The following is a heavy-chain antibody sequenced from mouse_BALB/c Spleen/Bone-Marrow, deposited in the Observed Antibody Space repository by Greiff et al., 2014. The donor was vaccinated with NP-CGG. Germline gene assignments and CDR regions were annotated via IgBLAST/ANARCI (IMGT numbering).Heavy chain of an antibody. Sequence: QVQLQQSGAGLVRPGASVKLSCKASGYTFTSYRINWVKQRPGQGLEWIGNIYPSDNYTNYNQKFKDKATLTVDKSSSTAYMQLSSPTSEDSAVYYCTRTYEYFDYWGQGTTLTVSS. CDR2: IYPSDNYT. CDR3: TRTYEYFDY. CDR1: GYTFTSYR. V-gene: IGHV1-69*02. J-gene: IGHJ2*01. D-gene: IGHD2-3*01.